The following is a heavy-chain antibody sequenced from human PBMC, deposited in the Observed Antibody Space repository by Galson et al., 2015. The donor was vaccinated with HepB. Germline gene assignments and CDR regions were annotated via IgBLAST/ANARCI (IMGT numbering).Heavy chain of an antibody. CDR3: ARDSIMVFGVDKFDY. D-gene: IGHD3-3*01. Sequence: SLRLSCAASGFTFSSHSMNWVRQAPGKGLEWVSYISSNSRTIYYADSVKGRFTISRDNAKNSLYLRMNSLRDEDTAVYYCARDSIMVFGVDKFDYWGQGTLDTVSS. CDR1: GFTFSSHS. J-gene: IGHJ4*02. CDR2: ISSNSRTI. V-gene: IGHV3-48*02.